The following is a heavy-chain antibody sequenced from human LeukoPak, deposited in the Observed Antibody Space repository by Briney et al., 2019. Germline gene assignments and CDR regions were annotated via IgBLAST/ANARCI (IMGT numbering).Heavy chain of an antibody. CDR2: IYSGGST. V-gene: IGHV3-66*01. D-gene: IGHD6-19*01. Sequence: GGSLRLSCAASGFTVSSNYMSWVRQAPGKGLEWVSIIYSGGSTYYADSVKGRFTISRDNSKNTLYLQMNSLRAEDTAVYFCAKGSKAVLFTRDHYMDVWGKGTTVTISS. CDR3: AKGSKAVLFTRDHYMDV. CDR1: GFTVSSNY. J-gene: IGHJ6*03.